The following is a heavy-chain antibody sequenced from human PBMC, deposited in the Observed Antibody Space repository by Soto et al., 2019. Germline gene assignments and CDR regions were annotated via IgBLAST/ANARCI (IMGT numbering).Heavy chain of an antibody. Sequence: GRSMRLSCAASGFTFSSYGMHWVRQAPGKGLEWVAVIWYDGSNKYYADSVKGRFTISRDNSKNTLYLQMNSLRAEDTAVYYCARDSDTMVRGVTWFDPWGQGTLVTVSS. J-gene: IGHJ5*02. V-gene: IGHV3-33*01. CDR2: IWYDGSNK. CDR3: ARDSDTMVRGVTWFDP. D-gene: IGHD3-10*01. CDR1: GFTFSSYG.